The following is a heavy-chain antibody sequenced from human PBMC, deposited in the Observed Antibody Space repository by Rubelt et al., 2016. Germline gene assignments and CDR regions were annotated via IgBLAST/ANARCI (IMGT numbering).Heavy chain of an antibody. CDR2: ISAYNGNP. V-gene: IGHV1-18*01. J-gene: IGHJ2*01. D-gene: IGHD6-6*01. CDR1: GYTFTSYG. Sequence: QVQLVQSGAEVKKPGASVKVSCKASGYTFTSYGISWVRQAPGQGLEWMGWISAYNGNPNYAQELQGRVTMTTDTSTSTAYMELRSLRSDDTAVYYCARDRIRIAARQGWYFDLWGRGTLVTVSS. CDR3: ARDRIRIAARQGWYFDL.